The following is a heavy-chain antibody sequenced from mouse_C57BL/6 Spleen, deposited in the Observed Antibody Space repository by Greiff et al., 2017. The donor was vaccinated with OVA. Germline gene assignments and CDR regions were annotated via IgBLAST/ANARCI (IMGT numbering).Heavy chain of an antibody. D-gene: IGHD2-12*01. CDR1: GYTFTSYW. J-gene: IGHJ1*03. Sequence: VQLQQPGAELVKPGASVKLSCKASGYTFTSYWMQWVKQRPGQGLEWIGEIDPSGSYTNYNQKFKGKAPLTVDPSSSTAYMQLSSLTSEDSAVYYCARGRIRPWYFDVWGTGTTVTVSS. V-gene: IGHV1-50*01. CDR3: ARGRIRPWYFDV. CDR2: IDPSGSYT.